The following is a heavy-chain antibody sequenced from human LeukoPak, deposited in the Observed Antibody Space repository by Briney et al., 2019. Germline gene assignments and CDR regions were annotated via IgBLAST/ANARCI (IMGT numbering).Heavy chain of an antibody. CDR2: IYYDGDTK. J-gene: IGHJ4*02. CDR1: GLAFHAYG. Sequence: RSLRLSCVASGLAFHAYGMQWVRQAPGKGLEWLAVIYYDGDTKYYADSVRGRFTISRDNSKNTLYLQMDSLRVEDTAFYYCARGSGAIDDWGRGTLVTVSS. V-gene: IGHV3-33*04. CDR3: ARGSGAIDD. D-gene: IGHD3-22*01.